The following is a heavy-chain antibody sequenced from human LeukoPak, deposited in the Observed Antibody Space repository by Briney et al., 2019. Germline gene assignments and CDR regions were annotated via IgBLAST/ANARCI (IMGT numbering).Heavy chain of an antibody. J-gene: IGHJ5*02. CDR2: ISGVGGST. Sequence: RTGGSPRLSCAASGFTFDDYAMHWVRQTPGKGLEWVSLISGVGGSTYYTDSVRGRFTISRDNSQNSLYLQMNSLTTEDTAFYFCAKDLTISGSAWFDPWGQGTLVTVSS. V-gene: IGHV3-43*02. CDR1: GFTFDDYA. D-gene: IGHD3-10*01. CDR3: AKDLTISGSAWFDP.